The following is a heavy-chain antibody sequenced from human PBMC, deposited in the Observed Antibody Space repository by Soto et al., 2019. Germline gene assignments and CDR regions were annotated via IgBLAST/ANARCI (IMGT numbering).Heavy chain of an antibody. Sequence: GGSLRLSCAASGFTFSNAWMSWVRQAPGKGLEWVGRIKSKTDGGTTDYAAPVKGRFTISRDDSKNTLYLQMNSLKTEDTAVYYCTTSPFSDVLRFLEWLVYFDYWGQGTLVTVSS. V-gene: IGHV3-15*01. CDR3: TTSPFSDVLRFLEWLVYFDY. D-gene: IGHD3-3*01. J-gene: IGHJ4*02. CDR2: IKSKTDGGTT. CDR1: GFTFSNAW.